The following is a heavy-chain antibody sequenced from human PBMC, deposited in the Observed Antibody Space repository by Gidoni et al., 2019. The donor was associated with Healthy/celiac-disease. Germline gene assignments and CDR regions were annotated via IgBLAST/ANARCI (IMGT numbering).Heavy chain of an antibody. CDR1: GFTFSSYA. CDR2: ISGSGGST. J-gene: IGHJ4*02. Sequence: EVQLLESGGGLVQPGGSLRLSCAASGFTFSSYAMSWARQAQGKGLEWVSAISGSGGSTYYADAVKGRFTISRDNSKNTLYLQMNSLRAEDTAVYYCAKDPTYDGGYWGQGTLVTVSS. CDR3: AKDPTYDGGY. D-gene: IGHD3-3*01. V-gene: IGHV3-23*01.